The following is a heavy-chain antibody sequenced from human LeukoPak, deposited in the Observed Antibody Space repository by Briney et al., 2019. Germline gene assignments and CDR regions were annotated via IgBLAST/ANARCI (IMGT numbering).Heavy chain of an antibody. CDR1: GFTFSTYG. Sequence: GGSLRLSCAASGFTFSTYGMHWVRQAPGRGLEWVAFIQFDGSDEHYADSVKGRFTISRDNAKNSLYLQMNSLRAEDTAVYYCARVLGYYYYMDVWGKGTTVTVSS. D-gene: IGHD3-16*01. CDR2: IQFDGSDE. J-gene: IGHJ6*03. CDR3: ARVLGYYYYMDV. V-gene: IGHV3-30*02.